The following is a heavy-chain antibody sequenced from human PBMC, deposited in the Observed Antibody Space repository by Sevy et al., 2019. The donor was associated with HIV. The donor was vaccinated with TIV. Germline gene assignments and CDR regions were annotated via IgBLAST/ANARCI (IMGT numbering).Heavy chain of an antibody. CDR3: VGKGFGELRNWFDP. CDR2: ISSSSSYI. Sequence: GGSLRLSCAASGFTFSSYSMNWVRQAPGKGLEWVSSISSSSSYIYYADSVKGRFTISRDNAKNSLYLQMNSLRAEDTAVYYCVGKGFGELRNWFDPWGQGTLVTVSS. CDR1: GFTFSSYS. J-gene: IGHJ5*02. D-gene: IGHD3-10*01. V-gene: IGHV3-21*01.